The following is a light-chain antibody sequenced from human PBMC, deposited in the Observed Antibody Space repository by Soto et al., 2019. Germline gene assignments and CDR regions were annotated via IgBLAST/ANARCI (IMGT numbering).Light chain of an antibody. V-gene: IGLV7-46*01. CDR2: NTF. CDR1: TGAVTSGHY. J-gene: IGLJ2*01. Sequence: QAVVTQEPSLTVSPGGTVTLTCASSTGAVTSGHYPYWFQQRPGQAPRTLIYNTFNKHSWTPVRFSGSLLGGKAALTLSGAQPEDEADYYCLLSCGDLYVVFGGGTQLTVL. CDR3: LLSCGDLYVV.